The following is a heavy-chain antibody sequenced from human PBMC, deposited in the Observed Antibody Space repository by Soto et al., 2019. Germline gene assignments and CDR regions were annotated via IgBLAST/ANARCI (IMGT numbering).Heavy chain of an antibody. Sequence: ASVKVSRKASGYTFTRYGISWVRQAPGQGLEWMGWISGYNGDTKYAQKFQGRVTMTVDTSTTTAYMELRSLTSDDRAVYYCAKNGQPPYYYYGMDVWGQGTTVTVSS. CDR3: AKNGQPPYYYYGMDV. V-gene: IGHV1-18*01. D-gene: IGHD2-8*01. CDR1: GYTFTRYG. CDR2: ISGYNGDT. J-gene: IGHJ6*02.